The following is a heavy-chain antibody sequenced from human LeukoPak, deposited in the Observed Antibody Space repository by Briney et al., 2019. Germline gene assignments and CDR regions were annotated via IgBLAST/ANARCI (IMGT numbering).Heavy chain of an antibody. CDR1: GGSISSYY. J-gene: IGHJ4*02. CDR2: IYYSGST. CDR3: ARAPESPYSSSWYYFDY. Sequence: SETLSLTCTVSGGSISSYYWSWIRQPPGKGLEWIGYIYYSGSTNYNPSLKSRVTISVDKSKNQFSLKLSSVTAADTAVYYCARAPESPYSSSWYYFDYWGQGTLVTVSS. D-gene: IGHD6-13*01. V-gene: IGHV4-59*08.